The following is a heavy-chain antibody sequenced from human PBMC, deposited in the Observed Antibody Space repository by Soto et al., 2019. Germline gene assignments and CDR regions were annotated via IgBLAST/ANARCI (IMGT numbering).Heavy chain of an antibody. D-gene: IGHD5-18*01. CDR2: LVPQFGTP. Sequence: QVQLVQSGAEVKKPGSSVKVSCLASRGTFNRYAINWVRQAPGHGLEWLGGLVPQFGTPNYAQKFQDRVTIVADESTNTTSMELRGLTSDDTAVYYCARQNRDTPMVPFDVWGQGTLVTVSS. CDR1: RGTFNRYA. V-gene: IGHV1-69*01. CDR3: ARQNRDTPMVPFDV. J-gene: IGHJ4*02.